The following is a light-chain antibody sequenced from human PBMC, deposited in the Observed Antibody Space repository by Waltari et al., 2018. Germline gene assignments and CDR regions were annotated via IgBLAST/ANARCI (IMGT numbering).Light chain of an antibody. CDR3: QQYYDIPVT. Sequence: DIVMTQSPDSLPVSLGERATLNCKSSQSVLYNTDNKNYLAWYQQKPGQSPKLLSYWASTRESGVPDRFSGSGSGTDFTLTISGLQADDAAIYFCQQYYDIPVTFGQGTRLEIK. J-gene: IGKJ2*01. CDR1: QSVLYNTDNKNY. CDR2: WAS. V-gene: IGKV4-1*01.